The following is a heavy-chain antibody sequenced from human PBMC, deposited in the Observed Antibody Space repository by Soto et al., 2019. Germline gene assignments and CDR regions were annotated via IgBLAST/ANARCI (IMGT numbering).Heavy chain of an antibody. CDR2: IKSKTDGGIP. Sequence: PGGSLRLSCATSGFTFSNAWMSWVRQAPGKGLEWVGRIKSKTDGGIPDYAAPVKGRFTISRDDSKTTLYLQMNSLEIEDTAVYYCTTGGLHFYSGSYRGYFDYWGQGTPVTVSS. CDR3: TTGGLHFYSGSYRGYFDY. V-gene: IGHV3-15*01. J-gene: IGHJ4*02. CDR1: GFTFSNAW. D-gene: IGHD3-10*01.